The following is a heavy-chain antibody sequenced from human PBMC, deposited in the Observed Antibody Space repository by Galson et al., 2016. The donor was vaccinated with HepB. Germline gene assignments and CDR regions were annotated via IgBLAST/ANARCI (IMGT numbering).Heavy chain of an antibody. J-gene: IGHJ6*02. Sequence: CAISGDSVYNNGAAWVWIRQSPSRGVEWLGRTFYRSTCENHYAGSVKNRITISPDTSRNQFSLHLNSVTPEDTAVYYCARAVMLGRGMDVWGQGTTVTVSS. CDR2: TFYRSTCEN. CDR3: ARAVMLGRGMDV. CDR1: GDSVYNNGAA. V-gene: IGHV6-1*01. D-gene: IGHD3-10*01.